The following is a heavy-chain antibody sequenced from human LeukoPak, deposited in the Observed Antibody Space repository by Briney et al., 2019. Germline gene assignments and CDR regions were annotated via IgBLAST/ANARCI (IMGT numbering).Heavy chain of an antibody. Sequence: GGSLRLSCAASGFTVSSNYMSWVRQAPGKGLEWVSVVYSGGSTYYADSVKGRFTISRDNSKNTLYLQMNSLRAEDTAVYYCARALSTIAAAGLYYFDYWGQGTLVTVSS. V-gene: IGHV3-53*01. D-gene: IGHD6-13*01. J-gene: IGHJ4*02. CDR2: VYSGGST. CDR1: GFTVSSNY. CDR3: ARALSTIAAAGLYYFDY.